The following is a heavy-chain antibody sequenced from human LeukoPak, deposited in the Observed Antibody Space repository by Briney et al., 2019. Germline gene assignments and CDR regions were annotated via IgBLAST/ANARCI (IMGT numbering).Heavy chain of an antibody. CDR1: GGSISSSSYY. CDR3: AGGGYQRDWFDP. D-gene: IGHD2-15*01. V-gene: IGHV4-39*01. J-gene: IGHJ5*02. Sequence: SETLSLTCTVSGGSISSSSYYWGWIRQPPGKGLEWIGSIYYSGSTYYNPSLKSRVTISVDTSKNQFSLKLSSVTAADTAVYYCAGGGYQRDWFDPWGQGTLVTVSS. CDR2: IYYSGST.